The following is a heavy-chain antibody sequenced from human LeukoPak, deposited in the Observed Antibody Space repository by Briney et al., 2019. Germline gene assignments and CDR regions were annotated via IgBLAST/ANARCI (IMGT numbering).Heavy chain of an antibody. CDR3: ARKFCSSTSCYRWFDP. Sequence: ASVKVSCKASGGTFSSYAISWVRQAPGQGLEWMGGIIPIFGTANYAQKFQGRVTITADESTSTAYMELSSLRSEDTAVYYCARKFCSSTSCYRWFDPWGQGTLVTVSS. V-gene: IGHV1-69*13. CDR1: GGTFSSYA. J-gene: IGHJ5*02. D-gene: IGHD2-2*01. CDR2: IIPIFGTA.